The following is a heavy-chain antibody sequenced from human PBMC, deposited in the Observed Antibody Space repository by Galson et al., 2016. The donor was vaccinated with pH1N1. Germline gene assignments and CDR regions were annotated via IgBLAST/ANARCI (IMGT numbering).Heavy chain of an antibody. CDR2: IAPIFGTA. CDR3: ARGDSYNPIYFQH. Sequence: SVKVSCKASGGIFFSYGISWVRQAPGQGLEWMGGIAPIFGTANYAQKFQGRVTITTDKSTSTAYMELSSLRSEDTAVYYCARGDSYNPIYFQHWGQGTLVTVSS. D-gene: IGHD5-18*01. J-gene: IGHJ1*01. CDR1: GGIFFSYG. V-gene: IGHV1-69*05.